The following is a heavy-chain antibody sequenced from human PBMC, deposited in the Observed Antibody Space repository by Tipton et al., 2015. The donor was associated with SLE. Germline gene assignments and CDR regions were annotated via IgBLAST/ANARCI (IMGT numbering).Heavy chain of an antibody. Sequence: LVQSGAEVKKPGSSVKVSCKASGGTFSNYAISWVRQAPGQGLEWMGRIIPILGIANYAQKFQGRVTITADKSTSTAYMGLSSLRSEDTAVYYCARDREGHYYGSGSYQDSCGQGTLVTVSS. D-gene: IGHD3-10*01. CDR2: IIPILGIA. V-gene: IGHV1-69*04. CDR3: ARDREGHYYGSGSYQDS. CDR1: GGTFSNYA. J-gene: IGHJ4*02.